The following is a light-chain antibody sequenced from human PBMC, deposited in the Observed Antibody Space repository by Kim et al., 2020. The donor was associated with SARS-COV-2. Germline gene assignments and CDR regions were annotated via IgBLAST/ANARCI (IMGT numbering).Light chain of an antibody. V-gene: IGLV1-47*01. CDR1: SSNLGRNP. Sequence: GQRVPTSASGSSSNLGRNPLSWYQHLPGTAPKLLIYMNNQRPSGVPDRFSGSKSGTSASLAISGLRSEDEADYYCLAWDDSLSAVLFGGGTQLTVL. CDR2: MNN. CDR3: LAWDDSLSAVL. J-gene: IGLJ2*01.